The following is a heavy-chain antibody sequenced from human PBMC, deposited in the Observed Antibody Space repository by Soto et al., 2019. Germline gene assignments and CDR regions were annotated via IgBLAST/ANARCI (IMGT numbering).Heavy chain of an antibody. J-gene: IGHJ4*02. CDR1: GYTFTSYA. D-gene: IGHD2-15*01. Sequence: QVQLVQSGAEVKKPGASVKVSCKASGYTFTSYAMHWVRQAPGQRLEWMGWINAGNGNTKYSQKFQGRVTITRDTSASTAYMELSSLKSEDTAVYHCARDASSWYLDYWGQGTLVTVSS. V-gene: IGHV1-3*01. CDR3: ARDASSWYLDY. CDR2: INAGNGNT.